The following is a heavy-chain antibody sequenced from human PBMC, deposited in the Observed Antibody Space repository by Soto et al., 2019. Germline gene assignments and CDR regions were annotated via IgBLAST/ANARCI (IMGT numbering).Heavy chain of an antibody. D-gene: IGHD3-22*01. CDR2: ISSSSSYI. Sequence: GGSLRLSCAASGFTFSSYSMNWVRQAPGKGLEWVSSISSSSSYIYYADSVKGRFTISRDNAKNSLYLQMNSLRAEDTAVYYCAKDRGITMVVVTVLLDYWGQGTLVTVSS. CDR3: AKDRGITMVVVTVLLDY. CDR1: GFTFSSYS. V-gene: IGHV3-21*01. J-gene: IGHJ4*02.